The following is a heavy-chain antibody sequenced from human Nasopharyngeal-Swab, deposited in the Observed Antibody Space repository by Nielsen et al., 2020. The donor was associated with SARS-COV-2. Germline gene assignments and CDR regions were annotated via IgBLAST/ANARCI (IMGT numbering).Heavy chain of an antibody. J-gene: IGHJ4*02. D-gene: IGHD1-26*01. CDR2: IYYSGST. V-gene: IGHV4-31*03. Sequence: SETLSLTCTVSGGSISSGGYYWSWIRQHPGKGLEWIGYIYYSGSTYYNPSLKSRVTISVDTSKNQFSLKLSSVTAADTAVYYCARSPAGGATTRWLDYWGQGTLVIVSS. CDR1: GGSISSGGYY. CDR3: ARSPAGGATTRWLDY.